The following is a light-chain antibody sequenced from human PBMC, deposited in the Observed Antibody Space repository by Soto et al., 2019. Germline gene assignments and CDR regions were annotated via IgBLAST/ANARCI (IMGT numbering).Light chain of an antibody. CDR3: QQYKSSYT. CDR2: DAS. V-gene: IGKV1-5*01. CDR1: QTISGW. J-gene: IGKJ2*01. Sequence: DIQMTQSPSTVSASVGDSVTITCRASQTISGWLAWYQQKSGKPPKLLIYDASNLQSGVPSRFSGHESGTEFTLTISSLQPDDVATYYCQQYKSSYTFGRGTKLESK.